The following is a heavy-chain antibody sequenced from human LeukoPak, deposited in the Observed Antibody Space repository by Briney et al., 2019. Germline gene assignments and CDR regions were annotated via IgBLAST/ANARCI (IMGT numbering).Heavy chain of an antibody. CDR2: ISSSSSYI. D-gene: IGHD5-18*01. J-gene: IGHJ4*02. CDR1: GFTFSSYS. Sequence: PGGSLRLSCAASGFTFSSYSMNWVRQAPGKGLEWVSSISSSSSYIYYADSVKGRFTISRDNAKNSLYLQMNSLRAEDTAVYYCARGVGDGYFSGYWGQGTLVTVSS. CDR3: ARGVGDGYFSGY. V-gene: IGHV3-21*01.